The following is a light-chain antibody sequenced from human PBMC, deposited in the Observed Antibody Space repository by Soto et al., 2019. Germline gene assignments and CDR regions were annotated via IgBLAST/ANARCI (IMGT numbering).Light chain of an antibody. V-gene: IGKV1-5*03. CDR2: KAS. CDR3: QQYNSYSLT. Sequence: DIQMTQSPSPLSGSVGDRVTITCRASQTISSWLAWYQQKPGKAPKLLIYKASTLKSGVPSRFSGSGSGTEFTLTISSLQPDDVATYYCQQYNSYSLTLGGGTKVDI. J-gene: IGKJ4*01. CDR1: QTISSW.